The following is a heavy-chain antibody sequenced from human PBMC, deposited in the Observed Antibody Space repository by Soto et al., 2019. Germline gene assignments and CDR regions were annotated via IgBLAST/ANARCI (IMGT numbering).Heavy chain of an antibody. CDR1: GYTXITSG. CDR2: IIPDNGNR. D-gene: IGHD1-20*01. J-gene: IGHJ1*01. CDR3: ARDTESNRYND. Sequence: SXKVSFKTSGYTXITSGIRLVRQAPGQGLEWVGWIIPDNGNRKSAQRLQGRVTLTTETSASTAYIELRIMTSDDTAMYYCARDTESNRYNDWGQGTLGTVSS. V-gene: IGHV1-18*01.